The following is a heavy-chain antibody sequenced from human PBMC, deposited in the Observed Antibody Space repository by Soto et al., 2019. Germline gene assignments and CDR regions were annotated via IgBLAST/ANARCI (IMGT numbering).Heavy chain of an antibody. V-gene: IGHV1-46*01. J-gene: IGHJ4*02. CDR1: GYTFTTYD. CDR2: ITPGGGIT. D-gene: IGHD1-26*01. Sequence: QVQLVQSGAEVKKPGASVRVSCKASGYTFTTYDIHWVRQAPGLGLEWMGIITPGGGITSYAQKFKGRITMTRDTSTSTVYMELSSLSSEDTAMYYCAKVLAELFPRYFDTWGQGTLVTVSS. CDR3: AKVLAELFPRYFDT.